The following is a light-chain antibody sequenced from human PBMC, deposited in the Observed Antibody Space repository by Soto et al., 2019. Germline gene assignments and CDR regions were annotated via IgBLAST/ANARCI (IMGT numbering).Light chain of an antibody. CDR3: QQRSNWPRT. CDR2: DVS. CDR1: QSVSSY. J-gene: IGKJ1*01. V-gene: IGKV3-11*01. Sequence: IVLTQSLATLSLSPGERATLSCRASQSVSSYLAWYQQKPGQAPRLLIYDVSNRATGIPARFSGSGSGTDFTLTISSLEPEDFAVYYCQQRSNWPRTFGQGTKVDIK.